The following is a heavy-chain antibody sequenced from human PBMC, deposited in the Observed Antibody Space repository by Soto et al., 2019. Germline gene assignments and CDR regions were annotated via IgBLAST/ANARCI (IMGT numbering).Heavy chain of an antibody. Sequence: QVQLVQSGAEVKKPGSSVKVSCKASGGTFSSYAISWVRQAPGQGLEWMGGIIPIFGTAHYAQKFQGRVTITADESRSIAYMELSSLRSEDMAVYYFARDLDYDSSSEIDTLYYYYGMDFWGQGTTVTVSS. CDR2: IIPIFGTA. D-gene: IGHD6-6*01. CDR3: ARDLDYDSSSEIDTLYYYYGMDF. J-gene: IGHJ6*02. V-gene: IGHV1-69*01. CDR1: GGTFSSYA.